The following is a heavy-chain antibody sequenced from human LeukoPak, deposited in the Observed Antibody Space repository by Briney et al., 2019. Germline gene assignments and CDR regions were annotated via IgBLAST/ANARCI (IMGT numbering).Heavy chain of an antibody. D-gene: IGHD3-22*01. CDR1: RFTFNKYG. CDR2: IRYDGSNK. J-gene: IGHJ4*02. V-gene: IGHV3-30*02. CDR3: AKASEGGRMVSSGYRDY. Sequence: GGSLRLSCAASRFTFNKYGMHWVRQAPGKGLEWVAFIRYDGSNKYYADSVKGRFTISRDNSKNTLYLQMNSLRAEDTAVYYCAKASEGGRMVSSGYRDYWGQGTLVTVSS.